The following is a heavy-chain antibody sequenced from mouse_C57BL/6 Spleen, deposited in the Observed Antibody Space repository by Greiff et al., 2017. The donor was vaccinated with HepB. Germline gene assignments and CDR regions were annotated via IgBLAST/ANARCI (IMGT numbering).Heavy chain of an antibody. D-gene: IGHD1-1*01. CDR2: ISGGGGNT. J-gene: IGHJ1*03. CDR1: GFTFSSYT. V-gene: IGHV5-9*01. Sequence: DVKLVESGGGLVKPGGSLKLSCAASGFTFSSYTMSWVRQTPEKRLEWVATISGGGGNTYYPDSVKGRFTISRDNAKNTLYLQMSSLRSEDTALYYCARRILGYFDVWGTGTTVTVSS. CDR3: ARRILGYFDV.